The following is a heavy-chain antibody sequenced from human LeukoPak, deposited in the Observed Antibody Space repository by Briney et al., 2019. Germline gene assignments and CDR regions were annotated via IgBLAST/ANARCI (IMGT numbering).Heavy chain of an antibody. CDR2: IYYSGST. V-gene: IGHV4-59*01. J-gene: IGHJ6*03. Sequence: SETLSLTCTVSGGSISSYYWSWIRQPPGKGLEWIGYIYYSGSTNYNPSLKSRVTISVDTSKNQFSLKLSSVTAADTAVYYCARGFFYGSGTPFRYYYYMDVWGKGTTVTVSS. CDR1: GGSISSYY. D-gene: IGHD3-10*01. CDR3: ARGFFYGSGTPFRYYYYMDV.